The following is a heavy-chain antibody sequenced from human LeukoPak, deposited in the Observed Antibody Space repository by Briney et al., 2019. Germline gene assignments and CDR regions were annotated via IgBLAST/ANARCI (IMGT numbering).Heavy chain of an antibody. D-gene: IGHD1-14*01. CDR1: YE. J-gene: IGHJ4*02. V-gene: IGHV3-11*05. CDR3: ARDIESPGSSRYFDY. CDR2: SSSSGSST. Sequence: YEMRWGGEAAGKGPEWFGDSSSSGSSTNYADSVKGRFTISRDNAKNSLYLQMNSLRAEDTAVYYCARDIESPGSSRYFDYWGQGTLVTVSS.